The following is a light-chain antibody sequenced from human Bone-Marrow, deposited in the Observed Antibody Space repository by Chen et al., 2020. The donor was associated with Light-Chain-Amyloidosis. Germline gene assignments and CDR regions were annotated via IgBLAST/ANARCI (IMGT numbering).Light chain of an antibody. Sequence: EVVLTQSPVPLSFSPGEGVTLSCRASQSIRSNFLAWYQQKPGQAPRLLIYGASTRASGIPDRFSGSGSGTDFTLSISRLEPEDCSVYYCQQYGDAPWTFGQGTKVEIK. V-gene: IGKV3-20*01. J-gene: IGKJ1*01. CDR2: GAS. CDR3: QQYGDAPWT. CDR1: QSIRSNF.